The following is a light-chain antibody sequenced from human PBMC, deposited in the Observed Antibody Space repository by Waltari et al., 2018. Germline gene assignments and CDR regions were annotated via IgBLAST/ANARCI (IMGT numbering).Light chain of an antibody. CDR2: WAS. J-gene: IGKJ2*01. CDR3: QQYYSTPYT. Sequence: DIMMTQSPDSLAVSLGERATLHCKSSQSILFTSNTKNYLAWYQQRPGQPPKLLIYWASTRESGVPDRFSGSGSGTDFTLTISSLQTEDVAVYYCQQYYSTPYTFGQGTKLEI. CDR1: QSILFTSNTKNY. V-gene: IGKV4-1*01.